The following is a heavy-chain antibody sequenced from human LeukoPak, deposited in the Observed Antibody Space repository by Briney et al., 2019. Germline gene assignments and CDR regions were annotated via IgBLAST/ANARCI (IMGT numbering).Heavy chain of an antibody. V-gene: IGHV3-7*05. CDR1: GFRLDNYW. CDR3: ARWSHVSGRWFLDN. D-gene: IGHD3-10*01. J-gene: IGHJ4*02. Sequence: GGSLRLSCEASGFRLDNYWMTWVRQAPGKGLEWVADINEDGSKIYSLDSVKGRFPISRDNAENSLSLQLNTLRAEDTAVYYCARWSHVSGRWFLDNWGRGTLVSVSS. CDR2: INEDGSKI.